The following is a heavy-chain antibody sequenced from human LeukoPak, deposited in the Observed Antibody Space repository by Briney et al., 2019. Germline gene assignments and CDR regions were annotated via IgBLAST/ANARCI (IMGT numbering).Heavy chain of an antibody. CDR2: IYTSGST. Sequence: PSETLSLTCTVSGGSISSYYWSWIRQPAGKGLEWIGRIYTSGSTNYNPSLKSRVTMSVDTSKNQFSLKLSSVTAADTAVYYCAGGLVATQYLYFDLWGRGTLVTVSS. CDR3: AGGLVATQYLYFDL. D-gene: IGHD2-8*02. V-gene: IGHV4-4*07. CDR1: GGSISSYY. J-gene: IGHJ2*01.